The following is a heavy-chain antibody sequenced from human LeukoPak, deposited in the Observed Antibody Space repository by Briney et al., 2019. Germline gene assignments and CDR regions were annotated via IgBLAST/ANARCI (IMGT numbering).Heavy chain of an antibody. D-gene: IGHD6-13*01. CDR3: ARGLGNSEWPHTQSI. J-gene: IGHJ3*02. CDR2: FSGSGGST. CDR1: GFTFSSYA. Sequence: GGSLRLSCAASGFTFSSYAMSWVRQAPGKGLEWVSTFSGSGGSTHYADSVKGRFTISRDNSKNTLYLQMNSLRAEDTAVYYCARGLGNSEWPHTQSIWGQGTMVTVSS. V-gene: IGHV3-23*01.